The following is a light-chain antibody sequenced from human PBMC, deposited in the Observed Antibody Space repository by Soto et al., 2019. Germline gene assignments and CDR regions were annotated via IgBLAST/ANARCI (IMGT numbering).Light chain of an antibody. V-gene: IGKV3-15*01. J-gene: IGKJ5*01. Sequence: EIVMTQPPATLSVSPGEGVTLSCRASQTVPSSIAWYQXXPGHAPSLLIYGASTRATGVPDRFSGTGSGTEFTLTISSLKSEDYAVYYCQQYKSWPPITFGQGTRLEIK. CDR2: GAS. CDR1: QTVPSS. CDR3: QQYKSWPPIT.